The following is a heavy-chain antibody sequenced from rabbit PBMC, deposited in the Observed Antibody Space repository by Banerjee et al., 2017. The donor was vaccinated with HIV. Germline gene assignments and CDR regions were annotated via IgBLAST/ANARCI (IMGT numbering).Heavy chain of an antibody. D-gene: IGHD2-1*01. Sequence: QSLEESGGDLVKPGASLTLTCTASGFDFSSNAMCWVRQAPGKRPEWIACIYITSGSTYYASWAKGRFTISKTSSTTVTLQMTSLTAADTATYFCAREYGYDDYGNFNLWGQGTLVTVS. CDR2: IYITSGST. CDR1: GFDFSSNA. V-gene: IGHV1S40*01. J-gene: IGHJ4*01. CDR3: AREYGYDDYGNFNL.